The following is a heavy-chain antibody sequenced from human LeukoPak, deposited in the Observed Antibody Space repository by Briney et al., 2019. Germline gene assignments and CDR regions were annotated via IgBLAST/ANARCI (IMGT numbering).Heavy chain of an antibody. J-gene: IGHJ5*02. V-gene: IGHV4-34*01. CDR1: GGSFSGYY. CDR3: ARAIAVARAPFDP. CDR2: INHSGST. Sequence: PSETLSLTCAVYGGSFSGYYWSWIRQPPGKGLEWIGEINHSGSTNYNPSLKSRVTISVDTSKNQFSLKLSSVTAADTAVYYCARAIAVARAPFDPWGQGTLVTVSS. D-gene: IGHD6-19*01.